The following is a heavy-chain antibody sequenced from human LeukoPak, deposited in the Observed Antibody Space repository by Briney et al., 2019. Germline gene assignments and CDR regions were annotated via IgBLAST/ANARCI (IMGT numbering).Heavy chain of an antibody. CDR1: GFTFSGSA. CDR3: STGSSSSGGY. J-gene: IGHJ4*02. Sequence: GGSLELSCAASGFTFSGSAMHWVRQASGKGLEWVGRIRSKANSYATAYAASVKGRFTISRDDSKNTAYLQMNSLKTEDTAVYYCSTGSSSSGGYWGQGTLVTVSS. V-gene: IGHV3-73*01. CDR2: IRSKANSYAT. D-gene: IGHD6-6*01.